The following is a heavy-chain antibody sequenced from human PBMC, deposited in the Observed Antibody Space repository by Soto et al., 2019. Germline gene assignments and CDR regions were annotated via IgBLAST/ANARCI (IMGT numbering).Heavy chain of an antibody. Sequence: GGSLRLSCGASGLTFSDAWMNWVRQAPGQGLEWVGRIKSNTDGATTDYATPVKGRFSISRDDSENMLYLQMNGLTTEDTGTYFCTTVIQDHFDSPDSLGPWGRGTLVTVSS. J-gene: IGHJ5*02. CDR2: IKSNTDGATT. CDR3: TTVIQDHFDSPDSLGP. CDR1: GLTFSDAW. D-gene: IGHD3-9*01. V-gene: IGHV3-15*07.